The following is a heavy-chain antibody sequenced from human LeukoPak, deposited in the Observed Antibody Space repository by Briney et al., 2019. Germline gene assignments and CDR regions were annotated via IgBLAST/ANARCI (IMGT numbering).Heavy chain of an antibody. D-gene: IGHD1-26*01. J-gene: IGHJ4*02. Sequence: GGSLRLSCAVSGFTFSSYSMNWVRQAPGKGLEWVSSISSISSHIYYADSVKGRFTISRDNAKNSLYLQTNSLRAEDTAVYYCAREEWELLVLDYWGQGTLVTVSS. CDR3: AREEWELLVLDY. CDR2: ISSISSHI. V-gene: IGHV3-21*01. CDR1: GFTFSSYS.